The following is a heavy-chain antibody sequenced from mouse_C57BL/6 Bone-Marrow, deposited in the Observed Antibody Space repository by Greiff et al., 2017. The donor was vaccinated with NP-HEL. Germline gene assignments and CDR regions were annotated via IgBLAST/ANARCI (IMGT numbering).Heavy chain of an antibody. D-gene: IGHD1-3*01. Sequence: VQLQQSGAELARPGASVKLSCKASGYTFTSYGISWVKQRTGQGLEWIGEIYSRSGNTYYNAKFKGKATMTADQSSSTAYMELRSLTSEDSAVYFCARYNGGFDYWGQGTTLTVSS. CDR3: ARYNGGFDY. CDR1: GYTFTSYG. V-gene: IGHV1-81*01. CDR2: IYSRSGNT. J-gene: IGHJ2*01.